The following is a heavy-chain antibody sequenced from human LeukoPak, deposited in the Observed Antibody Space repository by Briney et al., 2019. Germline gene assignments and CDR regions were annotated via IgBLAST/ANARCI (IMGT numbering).Heavy chain of an antibody. Sequence: SETLSLTCTVSGGSISSYYWSWIRQPPGKGLEWIGEINHSGSTNYNPSLKSRVTISVDTSKNQFSLKLSSVTAADTAVYYCARHMLGGDAFDIWGQGTMVTVSS. CDR2: INHSGST. CDR1: GGSISSYY. D-gene: IGHD2-8*01. CDR3: ARHMLGGDAFDI. V-gene: IGHV4-34*01. J-gene: IGHJ3*02.